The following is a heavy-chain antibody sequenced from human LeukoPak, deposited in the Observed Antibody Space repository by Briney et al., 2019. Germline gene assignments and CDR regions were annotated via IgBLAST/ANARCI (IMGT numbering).Heavy chain of an antibody. CDR3: ARDLSFGDYMDV. D-gene: IGHD2/OR15-2a*01. J-gene: IGHJ6*03. Sequence: GGSLRLSCAASGFTFSSYSMNWVRQAPGKGLEWVSSISSSSSYIYYADSVKGRFTISRDNAKKSVYLQMNSLRAEDTAVYYCARDLSFGDYMDVWGKGTTVTISS. CDR2: ISSSSSYI. V-gene: IGHV3-21*01. CDR1: GFTFSSYS.